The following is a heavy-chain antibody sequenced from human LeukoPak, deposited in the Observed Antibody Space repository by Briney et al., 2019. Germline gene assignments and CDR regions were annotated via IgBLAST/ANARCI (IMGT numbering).Heavy chain of an antibody. CDR1: GFTFKSYG. CDR2: ITGAGSST. CDR3: ARKVAVAMDLDY. D-gene: IGHD5-18*01. V-gene: IGHV3-23*01. Sequence: GGSLRLSCAASGFTFKSYGMTWVRQVPGKGLEWVSSITGAGSSTKYADSVSGRFTISRDNSKNTLSLQMTGLRAEDTAVHYCARKVAVAMDLDYWGQGTLVTVSS. J-gene: IGHJ4*02.